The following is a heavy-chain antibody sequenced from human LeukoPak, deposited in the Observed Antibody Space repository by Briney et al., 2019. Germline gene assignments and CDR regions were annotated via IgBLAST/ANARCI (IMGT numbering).Heavy chain of an antibody. V-gene: IGHV3-7*03. J-gene: IGHJ4*02. CDR2: IKQDGSEK. CDR1: GFTFSSYW. D-gene: IGHD4-17*01. CDR3: AKDIRDYGDSYFDY. Sequence: GGSLRLSCAASGFTFSSYWMSWVRQAPGKGLEWVANIKQDGSEKYYVDSVKGRFTISRDNAKNSLYLQMNSLRAEDTALYYCAKDIRDYGDSYFDYWGQGTLVTVSS.